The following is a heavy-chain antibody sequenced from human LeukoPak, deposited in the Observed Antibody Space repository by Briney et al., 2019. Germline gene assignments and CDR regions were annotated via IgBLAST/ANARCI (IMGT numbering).Heavy chain of an antibody. D-gene: IGHD3-22*01. CDR3: ARDLYYYDSSGYYSFDY. J-gene: IGHJ4*02. Sequence: SETLSLTCAVYGGSFSGYDWSWIRQPPGKGLEWIGEINHSGSTNYNPSLKSRVTISVDTSKNQFSLKLSSVTAADTAVYYCARDLYYYDSSGYYSFDYWGQGTLVTVSS. V-gene: IGHV4-34*01. CDR1: GGSFSGYD. CDR2: INHSGST.